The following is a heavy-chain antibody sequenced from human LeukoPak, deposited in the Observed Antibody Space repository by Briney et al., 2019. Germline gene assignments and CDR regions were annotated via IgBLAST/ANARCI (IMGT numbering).Heavy chain of an antibody. CDR2: IYYSGST. V-gene: IGHV4-39*07. CDR3: ARERRGAYYGSGSYWDYFDY. J-gene: IGHJ4*02. Sequence: SETLSLTCSVSGGSFSRYFWTWIRQPPGKGLEWIGSIYYSGSTYYNPSLKSRVTISVDTSKNQFSLKLSSVTAADTAVYYCARERRGAYYGSGSYWDYFDYWGQGTLVTVSS. D-gene: IGHD3-10*01. CDR1: GGSFSRYF.